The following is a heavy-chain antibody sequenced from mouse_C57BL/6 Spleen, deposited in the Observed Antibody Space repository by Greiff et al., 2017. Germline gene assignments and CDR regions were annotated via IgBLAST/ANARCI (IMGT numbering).Heavy chain of an antibody. CDR3: ARRDYYDKNYAMDY. CDR1: GFTFSDYG. Sequence: EVKVVESGGGLVKPGGFLKLSCAASGFTFSDYGMHWVRQAPEKGLEWVAYISSGSSTIYYADTVKGRFTISRDNAKNTLFLQMTSLRSEDTAMYYCARRDYYDKNYAMDYWGQGTSVTVSS. D-gene: IGHD2-4*01. V-gene: IGHV5-17*01. CDR2: ISSGSSTI. J-gene: IGHJ4*01.